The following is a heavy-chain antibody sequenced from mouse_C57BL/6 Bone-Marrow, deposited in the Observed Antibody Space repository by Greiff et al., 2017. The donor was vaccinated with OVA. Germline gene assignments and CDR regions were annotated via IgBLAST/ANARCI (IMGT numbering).Heavy chain of an antibody. CDR2: INYDGSST. CDR1: GFTFSDYY. V-gene: IGHV5-16*01. Sequence: EVQRVESEGGLVQPGSSMKLSCTASGFTFSDYYMAWVRQVPEKGLEWVANINYDGSSTYYLDSLKSRFIISRDNAKNILYLQMSSLKSEDTATYYCARESLYSNFWYFDVWGTGTTVTVSS. CDR3: ARESLYSNFWYFDV. J-gene: IGHJ1*03. D-gene: IGHD2-5*01.